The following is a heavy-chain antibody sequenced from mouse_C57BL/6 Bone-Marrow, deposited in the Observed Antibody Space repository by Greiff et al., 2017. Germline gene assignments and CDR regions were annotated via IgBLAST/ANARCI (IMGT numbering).Heavy chain of an antibody. CDR1: GYTFTDYY. CDR2: INPYNGGT. Sequence: VQLQQSGPVLVKPGASVKMSCKASGYTFTDYYMNWVKQSHGKSLEWIGVINPYNGGTSYNQKFKGKATLTVDKSSSTAYMELNSLTSEDSAVYYCAKSAVVPPWFAYWGQGTLVTVSA. J-gene: IGHJ3*01. D-gene: IGHD1-1*01. CDR3: AKSAVVPPWFAY. V-gene: IGHV1-19*01.